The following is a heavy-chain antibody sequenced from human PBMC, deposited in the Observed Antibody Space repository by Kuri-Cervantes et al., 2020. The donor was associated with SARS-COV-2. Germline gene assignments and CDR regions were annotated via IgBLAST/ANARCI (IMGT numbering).Heavy chain of an antibody. CDR3: ARGRGYRFGLAYRVPTGQYNWFDP. Sequence: ASVKVSCKVSGYTLTELSMHWVRQAPGKGLEWMGGFDPEDGETIYAQKFQGRVTMTEDTSTDTAYMELRSLRSDDTAVYYCARGRGYRFGLAYRVPTGQYNWFDPWGQGTLVTVSS. CDR2: FDPEDGET. V-gene: IGHV1-24*01. CDR1: GYTLTELS. D-gene: IGHD5-18*01. J-gene: IGHJ5*02.